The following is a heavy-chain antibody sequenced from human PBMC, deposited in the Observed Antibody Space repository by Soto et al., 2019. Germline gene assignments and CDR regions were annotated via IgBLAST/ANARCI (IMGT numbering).Heavy chain of an antibody. J-gene: IGHJ6*02. D-gene: IGHD4-17*01. Sequence: GGSLSLSCAASGFTFSSYDMHWVRQATGKGLEWVSAIGTAGDTYYPGSVKGRFTISRENAKNSLYLQMNSLRAEDTAVYYCARDAYGDYGRYYGMDVWGQGTTVTVSS. CDR1: GFTFSSYD. CDR3: ARDAYGDYGRYYGMDV. V-gene: IGHV3-13*01. CDR2: IGTAGDT.